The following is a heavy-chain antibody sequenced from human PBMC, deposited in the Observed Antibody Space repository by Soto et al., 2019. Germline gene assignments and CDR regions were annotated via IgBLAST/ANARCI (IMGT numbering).Heavy chain of an antibody. CDR1: GFIIRNYA. CDR2: ITGNSGST. J-gene: IGHJ6*02. D-gene: IGHD2-21*01. CDR3: TKHWGGRSCYSGMHV. Sequence: PGGSLRLSCAASGFIIRNYAMSWVRLAPGNGLEWVSAITGNSGSTYNADSVKGRFTISRDTSKNTLYLQMNSLSAVGAAVYYCTKHWGGRSCYSGMHVWGRGTTVTVSS. V-gene: IGHV3-23*01.